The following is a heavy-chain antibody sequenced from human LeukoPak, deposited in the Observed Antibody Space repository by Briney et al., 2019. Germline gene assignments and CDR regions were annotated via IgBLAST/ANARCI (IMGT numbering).Heavy chain of an antibody. CDR3: ARGLPLTIFGVNYYYYGMDV. V-gene: IGHV4-34*01. D-gene: IGHD3-3*01. CDR2: INHSGST. Sequence: PSETLSLTCAVYGGSFSGYYWSWIRQPPGKGLEWIGEINHSGSTNYNPSLKSRVTISVDTSKNQFSLKLSSVTAADTAVYYCARGLPLTIFGVNYYYYGMDVWGQGTTVTVSS. CDR1: GGSFSGYY. J-gene: IGHJ6*02.